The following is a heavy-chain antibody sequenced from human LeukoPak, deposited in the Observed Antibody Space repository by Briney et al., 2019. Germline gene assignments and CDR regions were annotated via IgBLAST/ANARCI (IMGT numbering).Heavy chain of an antibody. D-gene: IGHD2-15*01. CDR2: INGSGGST. J-gene: IGHJ4*02. CDR3: AKAPVFGGVVAKYYFDY. V-gene: IGHV3-23*01. Sequence: LGGSLSLSCAASGFPFSSYAMSGVRQAPGKGLEWVSAINGSGGSTYYADSVKGRFTISRDNSKNTLYLQMNSLRAEDTAVYYCAKAPVFGGVVAKYYFDYWGQGTLVTVSS. CDR1: GFPFSSYA.